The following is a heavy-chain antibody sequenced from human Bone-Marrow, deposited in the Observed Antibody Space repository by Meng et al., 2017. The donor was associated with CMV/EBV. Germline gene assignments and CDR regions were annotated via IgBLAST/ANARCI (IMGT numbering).Heavy chain of an antibody. CDR1: GFTFSSYA. CDR3: ASRYCSSTICYIRLLDY. J-gene: IGHJ4*02. Sequence: GESLKISCAASGFTFSSYAMHWVRQAPGKGLEWVAVISYDGSNKYYADSVKCRFTISRDNSKNTLYLQMNSLRAEDTAVYYCASRYCSSTICYIRLLDYWGQGTLVTVSS. D-gene: IGHD2-2*01. CDR2: ISYDGSNK. V-gene: IGHV3-30*04.